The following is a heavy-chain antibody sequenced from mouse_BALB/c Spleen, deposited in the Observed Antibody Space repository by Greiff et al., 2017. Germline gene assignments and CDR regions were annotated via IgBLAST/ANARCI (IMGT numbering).Heavy chain of an antibody. Sequence: EVKLVESGGDLVKPGGSLKLSCAASGFTFSSYGMSWVRQTPDKRLEWVATISSGGSYTYYPDSVKGRFTISRDNAKNTLYLQMSSLKSEDTAMYYCARHAHDYGLWFAYWGQGTLVTVSA. V-gene: IGHV5-6*01. CDR2: ISSGGSYT. D-gene: IGHD2-4*01. CDR1: GFTFSSYG. CDR3: ARHAHDYGLWFAY. J-gene: IGHJ3*01.